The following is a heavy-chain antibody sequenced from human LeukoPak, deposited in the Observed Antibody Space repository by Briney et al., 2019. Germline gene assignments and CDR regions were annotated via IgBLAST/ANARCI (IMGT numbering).Heavy chain of an antibody. J-gene: IGHJ4*02. CDR3: AKDEIVVGPAGPGSPFDY. V-gene: IGHV3-23*01. CDR2: ISGSGGST. D-gene: IGHD2-2*01. Sequence: GGSLRLSCAASGFTFSNYAMSWVRQAPGKGLEWVSTISGSGGSTYYADSVKGRFTISRDNSKNSLYLQMNSLRAEDTAVYYCAKDEIVVGPAGPGSPFDYWGQGTLVTVSS. CDR1: GFTFSNYA.